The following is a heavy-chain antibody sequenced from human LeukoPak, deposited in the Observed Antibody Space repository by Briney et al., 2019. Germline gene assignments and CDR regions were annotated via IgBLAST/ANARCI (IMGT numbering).Heavy chain of an antibody. J-gene: IGHJ4*02. CDR2: INHSGST. CDR3: ARDSGVEVGVTTYYFDY. CDR1: GGSFSGYY. V-gene: IGHV4-34*01. Sequence: SETLSLTCAVYGGSFSGYYWSWIRQPPGKGLEWIGEINHSGSTNYNPPLKSRVTISVDTAKNQFSLKLSSVTAADTAVYYCARDSGVEVGVTTYYFDYWGQGTLVTVSS. D-gene: IGHD1-26*01.